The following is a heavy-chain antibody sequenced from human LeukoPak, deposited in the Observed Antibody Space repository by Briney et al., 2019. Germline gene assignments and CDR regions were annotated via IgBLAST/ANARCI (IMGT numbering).Heavy chain of an antibody. V-gene: IGHV1-24*01. D-gene: IGHD3-16*01. Sequence: GASVTVSFMFSVYTLTELFMHWVRQAPGKGGGGMGGFDPEDGETIYAQKFQGRVTMTEDTSTDTAYMQLSSLRSEDTAVYYCATQGDAEGWFDPWGQGTLVTVSS. CDR1: VYTLTELF. J-gene: IGHJ5*02. CDR3: ATQGDAEGWFDP. CDR2: FDPEDGET.